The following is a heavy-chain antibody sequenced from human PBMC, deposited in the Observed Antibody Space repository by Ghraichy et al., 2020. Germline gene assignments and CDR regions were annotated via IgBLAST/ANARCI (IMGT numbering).Heavy chain of an antibody. J-gene: IGHJ6*02. Sequence: GGSLRLSCAASGFTFSSYSMNWVRQAPGKGLEWVSSISNSSSYIYYADSVKGRFTISRDNAKNSLYLQMNSLRAEDTAVYYCARDSSYYYGMDVWGQGTTVTVSS. CDR3: ARDSSYYYGMDV. CDR2: ISNSSSYI. V-gene: IGHV3-21*01. CDR1: GFTFSSYS.